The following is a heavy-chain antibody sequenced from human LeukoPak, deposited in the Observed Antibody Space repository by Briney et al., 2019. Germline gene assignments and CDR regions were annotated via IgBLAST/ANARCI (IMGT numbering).Heavy chain of an antibody. CDR3: ARALSGSYALGPDKDAFDI. CDR1: GGSFSGYD. CDR2: MNHSGST. Sequence: SETLSLTCAVYGGSFSGYDWSWLRQPPGKGLEGIGEMNHSGSTNYNPSLKSRVTISVDTSKNQFSLKLSSVTAADTAVYYCARALSGSYALGPDKDAFDIWGQGTMVTVSS. D-gene: IGHD1-26*01. V-gene: IGHV4-34*01. J-gene: IGHJ3*02.